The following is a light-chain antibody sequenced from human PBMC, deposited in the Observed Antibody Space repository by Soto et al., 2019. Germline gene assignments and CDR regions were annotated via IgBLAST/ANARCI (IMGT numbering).Light chain of an antibody. CDR2: GAS. V-gene: IGKV3-20*01. Sequence: EIVLTQSPGTLSLSPGERATLSCGATQSVSSTSLAWYQQRPGQAPRLLIYGASSRATGIPDRFSGSGSGTDFTLTISRVEPEDFAVYYCQQYGSSPPITFGQGTRLEIK. CDR1: QSVSSTS. CDR3: QQYGSSPPIT. J-gene: IGKJ5*01.